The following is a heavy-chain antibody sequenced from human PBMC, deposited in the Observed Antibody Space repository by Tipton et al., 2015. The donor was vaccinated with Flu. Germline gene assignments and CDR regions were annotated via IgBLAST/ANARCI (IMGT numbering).Heavy chain of an antibody. CDR2: ISYSGTT. Sequence: TLSLTCSVSGASISDYYWNWIRQRPGKGLEWLAHISYSGTTDYNPSLKSRLTVSADTSKNQFSLKLTSVTATDTANYYCASAPTMTTFFFWGQGTLVTVSS. CDR1: GASISDYY. CDR3: ASAPTMTTFFF. V-gene: IGHV4-59*08. D-gene: IGHD4-17*01. J-gene: IGHJ4*02.